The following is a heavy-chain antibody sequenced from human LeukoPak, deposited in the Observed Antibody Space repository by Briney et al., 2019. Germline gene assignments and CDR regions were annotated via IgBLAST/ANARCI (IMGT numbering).Heavy chain of an antibody. CDR2: ISSSSSYI. V-gene: IGHV3-21*01. J-gene: IGHJ4*02. Sequence: GGSLRLSCAASGFTFSSYSMNWVRQAPGKGLEWVSSISSSSSYIYYADSVKGRFTISRDNAKNSLYLQMNSLRAEDTAVYYCARSGSYAGGFGYWGQGTLVTVSS. CDR1: GFTFSSYS. CDR3: ARSGSYAGGFGY. D-gene: IGHD1-26*01.